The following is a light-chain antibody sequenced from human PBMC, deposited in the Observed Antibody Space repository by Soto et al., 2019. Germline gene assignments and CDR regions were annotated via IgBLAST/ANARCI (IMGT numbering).Light chain of an antibody. CDR2: DNQ. V-gene: IGLV1-51*01. J-gene: IGLJ2*01. CDR3: GTWDSSLTIGVI. CDR1: SSNVGKNF. Sequence: QSVLTQPPSVSAAPGQKVSISCSGSSSNVGKNFVSWYQHVPGKAPKLLIYDNQKRPSGIPDRFSASKSGTLATLDITRLQTGDEADYYCGTWDSSLTIGVIFGGGTKLTVL.